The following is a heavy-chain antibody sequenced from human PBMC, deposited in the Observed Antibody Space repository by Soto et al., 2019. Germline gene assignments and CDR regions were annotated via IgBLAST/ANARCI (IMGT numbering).Heavy chain of an antibody. CDR3: ARGPALYYYGSGSFPFDY. CDR2: TNHSGST. CDR1: GGSISGYY. D-gene: IGHD3-10*01. V-gene: IGHV4-34*01. J-gene: IGHJ4*02. Sequence: PLEILSLTCAVYGGSISGYYWSWIRQPPGKGLEWIGETNHSGSTNYNPSHKSRDTISVDTSKNQFPLKLSSVTAADTAVYYCARGPALYYYGSGSFPFDYWGQGTLVTVSS.